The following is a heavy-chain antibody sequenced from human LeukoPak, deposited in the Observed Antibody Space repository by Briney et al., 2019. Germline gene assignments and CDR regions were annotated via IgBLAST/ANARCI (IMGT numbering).Heavy chain of an antibody. Sequence: SVKVSCKASGGTFSSYAISWVRQAPGQGLEWMGGIIPIFGTANYAQKFQGRVTITADESTSTAYMELSSLRSEDTAVYYCASQLLWFGELSSWFDPWGQGTLVTVSS. J-gene: IGHJ5*02. CDR3: ASQLLWFGELSSWFDP. CDR2: IIPIFGTA. D-gene: IGHD3-10*01. CDR1: GGTFSSYA. V-gene: IGHV1-69*13.